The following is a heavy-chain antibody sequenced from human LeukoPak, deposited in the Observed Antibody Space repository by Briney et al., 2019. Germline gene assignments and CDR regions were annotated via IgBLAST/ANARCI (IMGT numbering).Heavy chain of an antibody. V-gene: IGHV3-48*01. D-gene: IGHD1-26*01. Sequence: GGSLRLSCAASGFTFSSYSMNWVRQAPGKGLEWVSYISSSSSTIYYADSVKGRFTISRDNSKNTLYLQMNSLRAEDTAVYYCAREHSGSYYQSVSFDYWGQGTLVTVSS. CDR1: GFTFSSYS. J-gene: IGHJ4*02. CDR3: AREHSGSYYQSVSFDY. CDR2: ISSSSSTI.